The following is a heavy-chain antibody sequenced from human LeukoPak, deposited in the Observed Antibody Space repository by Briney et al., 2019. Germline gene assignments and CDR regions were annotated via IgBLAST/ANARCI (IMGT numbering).Heavy chain of an antibody. CDR1: GGSISSYY. V-gene: IGHV4-59*08. CDR3: ARSYYDSSGYVDY. J-gene: IGHJ4*02. Sequence: PSETLSLTCTVSGGSISSYYWSWIRQPPGKGLEWIGYIYYSGSTNYTPSLKSRVTISVDTSKNQFSLKLSSVTAADTAVYYCARSYYDSSGYVDYWGQGTLVTASS. D-gene: IGHD3-22*01. CDR2: IYYSGST.